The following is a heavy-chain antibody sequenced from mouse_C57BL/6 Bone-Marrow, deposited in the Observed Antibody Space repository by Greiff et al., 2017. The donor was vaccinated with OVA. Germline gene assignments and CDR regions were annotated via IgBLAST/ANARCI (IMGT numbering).Heavy chain of an antibody. CDR2: IHPNSGST. V-gene: IGHV1-64*01. CDR3: ARDYGSSHYYAMDY. CDR1: GYTFTSYW. Sequence: QVQLQQPGAELVKPGASVKLSCKASGYTFTSYWMHWVKQRPGQGLEWIGMIHPNSGSTNYNEKFKSKATLTVDKSSNTAYMQLSSLTSEDSAVYYCARDYGSSHYYAMDYWGQGTSVTVSS. D-gene: IGHD1-1*01. J-gene: IGHJ4*01.